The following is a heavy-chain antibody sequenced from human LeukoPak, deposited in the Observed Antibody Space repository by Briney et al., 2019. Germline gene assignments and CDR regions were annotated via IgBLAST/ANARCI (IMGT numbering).Heavy chain of an antibody. V-gene: IGHV3-30-3*01. CDR1: GFTVSSNY. CDR2: ISDDGSKN. J-gene: IGHJ4*02. CDR3: ARDRGVGVRRVITSFDY. D-gene: IGHD3-10*01. Sequence: GGSLRLSCAASGFTVSSNYMSWVRQAPGKGLEWVAVISDDGSKNYFADSVKGRVIISRDNSKNTMSLQMNRLRTEDTAVYYCARDRGVGVRRVITSFDYWGQGTPVTVSS.